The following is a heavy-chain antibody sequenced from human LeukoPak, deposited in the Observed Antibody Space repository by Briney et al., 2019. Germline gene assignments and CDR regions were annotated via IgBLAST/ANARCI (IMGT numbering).Heavy chain of an antibody. CDR1: GFTFSSYG. D-gene: IGHD1-14*01. J-gene: IGHJ4*02. V-gene: IGHV3-23*01. CDR3: AKERTVYSYYFDY. Sequence: GGSLRLSCAASGFTFSSYGMSWVRQAPGKGLEWVSAISGSGGSTYYADYVKGRFTISRDNSKNTLYLQMNSLRAEDTAVYYCAKERTVYSYYFDYWGQGTLVTVSP. CDR2: ISGSGGST.